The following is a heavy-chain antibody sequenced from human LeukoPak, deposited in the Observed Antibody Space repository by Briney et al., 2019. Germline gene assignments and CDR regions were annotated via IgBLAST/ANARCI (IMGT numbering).Heavy chain of an antibody. V-gene: IGHV1-24*01. CDR2: FDPEDGET. J-gene: IGHJ6*02. Sequence: ASVKVSCKVSGYTLTELSMHWVRQAPGKGLEWIGGFDPEDGETIYAQKFQGRVTMTEDTSTDTAYMELSSLRSEDTAVYYCATVTSETIFGALNYGMDVWGQGTTVTVSS. D-gene: IGHD3-3*01. CDR1: GYTLTELS. CDR3: ATVTSETIFGALNYGMDV.